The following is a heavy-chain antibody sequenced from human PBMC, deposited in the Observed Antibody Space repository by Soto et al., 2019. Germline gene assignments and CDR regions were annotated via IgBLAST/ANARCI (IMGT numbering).Heavy chain of an antibody. D-gene: IGHD6-19*01. Sequence: ASVKVSCKASGYTFSSYGISWVRQAPGQGLEWMGWIIAYNGNTNYAQKFQGRVTITADKSTSTAYMELSSLRSEDTAVYYCVRDCKQWLVRVGDFVCYWGQG. CDR1: GYTFSSYG. J-gene: IGHJ4*02. CDR3: VRDCKQWLVRVGDFVCY. CDR2: IIAYNGNT. V-gene: IGHV1-18*01.